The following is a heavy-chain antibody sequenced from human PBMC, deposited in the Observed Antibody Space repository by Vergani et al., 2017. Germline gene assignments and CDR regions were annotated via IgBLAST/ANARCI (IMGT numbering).Heavy chain of an antibody. D-gene: IGHD2-21*02. J-gene: IGHJ3*02. CDR2: IFTSGST. V-gene: IGHV4-61*02. CDR3: ARNPYCGGDCYSDAFDI. CDR1: GGSISSGTYQ. Sequence: QVQLQESGPGLVKPSQTLSLTCTVSGGSISSGTYQWSWIRQPAGKGLEWIGRIFTSGSTNYNPSLKSRVTISVDTSKNQFSLKLSSVTAADTAVYYCARNPYCGGDCYSDAFDIWGQGTMVTVSS.